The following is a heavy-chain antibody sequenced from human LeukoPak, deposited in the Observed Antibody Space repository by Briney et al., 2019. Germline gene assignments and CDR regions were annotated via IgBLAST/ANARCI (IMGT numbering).Heavy chain of an antibody. CDR3: ARICTNGVCYRSYAFDI. D-gene: IGHD2-8*01. J-gene: IGHJ3*02. CDR2: ISAYNGNT. V-gene: IGHV1-18*01. Sequence: ASVKVSCKASGYTFTSYGISWVRQAPGQGLEWMGWISAYNGNTNYAQKLQGRVTMTTDTSTSTAYMELRSLRSDDTAVYYCARICTNGVCYRSYAFDIWGQGTMVTVSS. CDR1: GYTFTSYG.